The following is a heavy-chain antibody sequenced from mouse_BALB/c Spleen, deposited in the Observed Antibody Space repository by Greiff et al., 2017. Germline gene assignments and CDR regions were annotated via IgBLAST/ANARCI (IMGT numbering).Heavy chain of an antibody. CDR3: TRSGYYDLAY. CDR2: IYPGSGST. CDR1: GYTFTSYW. D-gene: IGHD2-3*01. Sequence: LQQPGSELVRPGASVKLSCKASGYTFTSYWMHWVKQRPGQGLEWIGNIYPGSGSTNYDEKFKSKATLTVDTSSSTAYMQLSSLTSEDSAVDYCTRSGYYDLAYWGQGTLVTVSA. J-gene: IGHJ3*01. V-gene: IGHV1S22*01.